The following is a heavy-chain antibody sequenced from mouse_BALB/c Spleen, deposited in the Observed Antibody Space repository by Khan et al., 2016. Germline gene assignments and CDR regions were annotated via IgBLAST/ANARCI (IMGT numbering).Heavy chain of an antibody. CDR2: IDPETGGT. J-gene: IGHJ3*01. CDR3: TIYGNSAD. V-gene: IGHV1-15*01. Sequence: QVQLKQSGAELVRPGASVTLSCKASGYTFTDYEMHWVKQTPVHGLEWIGAIDPETGGTAYNQTFKGKATLTADKSSSTAYMELRSLTSEDSAVYYCTIYGNSADGGQGTLVTVSA. D-gene: IGHD2-1*01. CDR1: GYTFTDYE.